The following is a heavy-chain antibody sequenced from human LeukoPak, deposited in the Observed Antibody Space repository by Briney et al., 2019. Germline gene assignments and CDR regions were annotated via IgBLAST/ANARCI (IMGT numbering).Heavy chain of an antibody. CDR3: VRGPYCSGGSCNGHFDY. J-gene: IGHJ4*02. CDR1: GSTFSDYD. D-gene: IGHD2-15*01. CDR2: IGTAGDT. V-gene: IGHV3-13*01. Sequence: PGGSLRLSCAASGSTFSDYDMYWVRQSTGKGLEWVSAIGTAGDTYYPGSVKGRFTISRENAKNSLYLQMNSLRVGDTAVYYCVRGPYCSGGSCNGHFDYWGQGTLVTASS.